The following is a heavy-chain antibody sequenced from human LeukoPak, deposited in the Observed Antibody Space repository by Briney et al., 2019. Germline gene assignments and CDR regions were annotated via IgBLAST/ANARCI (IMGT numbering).Heavy chain of an antibody. CDR3: ARPYDSSGYYYGY. CDR1: GFTFSDYY. CDR2: ISSSSSYT. Sequence: PGGPLRLSCAAPGFTFSDYYMSWIRQAPGKGREGVSYISSSSSYTNYADSVKGRFTISRDNAKNSLYLQINSLRAEDTAVYYCARPYDSSGYYYGYWGQGTLVTVSS. V-gene: IGHV3-11*03. D-gene: IGHD3-22*01. J-gene: IGHJ4*02.